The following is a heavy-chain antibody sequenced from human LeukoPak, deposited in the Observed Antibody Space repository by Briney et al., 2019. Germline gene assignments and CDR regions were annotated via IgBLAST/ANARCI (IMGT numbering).Heavy chain of an antibody. V-gene: IGHV3-20*04. CDR3: ARGPEGLHDHYYYYYMDV. Sequence: GGSLRLSCAASGFTFDEYGMSWVRQAPGKGLEWVSGINWNGGSTGYADSVEGRFTISRDNAKNSLYLQMNSLRVEDTALYYCARGPEGLHDHYYYYYMDVWGKGTPVTVSS. D-gene: IGHD1-1*01. J-gene: IGHJ6*03. CDR2: INWNGGST. CDR1: GFTFDEYG.